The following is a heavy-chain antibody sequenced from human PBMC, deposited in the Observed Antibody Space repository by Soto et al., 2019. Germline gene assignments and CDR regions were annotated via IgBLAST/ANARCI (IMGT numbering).Heavy chain of an antibody. V-gene: IGHV1-3*01. J-gene: IGHJ6*02. CDR2: INPASGHT. CDR1: GYTFTTYA. CDR3: GRSLVGATGEIIYNAMDV. D-gene: IGHD1-26*01. Sequence: QVPLVQSGAEVKKPGASVKVSCKASGYTFTTYALHWVRQAPGQRPEWMGWINPASGHTKYSKKFQDRVTITRDTSASTGYMELSSLRSEDTAVYYCGRSLVGATGEIIYNAMDVWGQGTTVTVSS.